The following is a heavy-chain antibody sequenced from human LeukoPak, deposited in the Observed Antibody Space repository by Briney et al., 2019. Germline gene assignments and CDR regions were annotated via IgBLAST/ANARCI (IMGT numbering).Heavy chain of an antibody. CDR3: ARPYSSGWFSPDGY. Sequence: GGSLRLSCAASGFTFSDYYMSWIRQAPGKGLEWVSYISSSGSTIYYADSVKGRFTISRDNAKNSLYLQMNSLRAEDTAVYYCARPYSSGWFSPDGYWGQGTLVTVSS. CDR2: ISSSGSTI. D-gene: IGHD6-19*01. V-gene: IGHV3-11*01. CDR1: GFTFSDYY. J-gene: IGHJ4*02.